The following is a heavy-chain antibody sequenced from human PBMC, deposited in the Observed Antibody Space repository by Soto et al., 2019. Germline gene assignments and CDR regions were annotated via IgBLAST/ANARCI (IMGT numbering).Heavy chain of an antibody. CDR2: IYYRGST. CDR3: ARHGYYPYPYFDY. V-gene: IGHV4-39*01. D-gene: IGHD5-18*01. CDR1: GGSISSTTYS. Sequence: QLQLQESGPGLVKPSETLSLTCTVSGGSISSTTYSWGWIRQPPGKGLEWIGKIYYRGSTYYNPSLKSRVTISVDTSKNQFPLKVNSVTAADTAIYYCARHGYYPYPYFDYWGQGTLVTVSS. J-gene: IGHJ4*02.